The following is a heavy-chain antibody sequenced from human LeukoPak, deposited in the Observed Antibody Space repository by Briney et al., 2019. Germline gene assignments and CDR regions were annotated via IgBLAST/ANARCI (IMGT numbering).Heavy chain of an antibody. V-gene: IGHV4-59*01. CDR2: IYYSGST. CDR3: ARSYCGGDCYENYYYYYMDV. CDR1: GGSISSYY. D-gene: IGHD2-21*02. J-gene: IGHJ6*03. Sequence: SETLSLTCTVSGGSISSYYWSWIRQPPGKGLEWIGYIYYSGSTNYNPSLKSRVTISVDTSKNQFSLKLSSVTAADTAVYYCARSYCGGDCYENYYYYYMDVWGKGTTVTVSS.